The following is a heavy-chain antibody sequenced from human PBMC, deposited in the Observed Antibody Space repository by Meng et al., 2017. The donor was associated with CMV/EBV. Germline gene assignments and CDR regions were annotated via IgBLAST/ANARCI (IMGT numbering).Heavy chain of an antibody. D-gene: IGHD6-13*01. J-gene: IGHJ4*02. CDR2: IYYRGSI. Sequence: SETLSLTCAVSGYSISSSNWWGWIRQPPGKRLEWIGYIYYRGSIYYNPSLKSRVTMSVDTSKNQFSLKLNSVTAVDTAVYYCARSNGYSSSWYYFDYWGQGTLVTVSS. V-gene: IGHV4-28*05. CDR1: GYSISSSNW. CDR3: ARSNGYSSSWYYFDY.